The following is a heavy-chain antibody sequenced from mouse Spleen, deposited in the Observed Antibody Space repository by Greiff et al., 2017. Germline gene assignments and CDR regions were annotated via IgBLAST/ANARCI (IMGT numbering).Heavy chain of an antibody. Sequence: VQLQESGAELVRPGASVTLSCKASGYTFTDYEMHWVKQTPVHGLEWIGAIDPETGGTAYNQKFKGKAILTADKSSSTAYMELRSLTSEDSAVYYCTRGLTGPYYFDYWGQGTTLTVSS. CDR2: IDPETGGT. D-gene: IGHD4-1*01. V-gene: IGHV1-15*01. J-gene: IGHJ2*01. CDR1: GYTFTDYE. CDR3: TRGLTGPYYFDY.